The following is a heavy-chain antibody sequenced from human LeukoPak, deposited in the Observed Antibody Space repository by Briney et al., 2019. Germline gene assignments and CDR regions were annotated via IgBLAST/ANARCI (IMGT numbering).Heavy chain of an antibody. D-gene: IGHD1-26*01. J-gene: IGHJ4*02. CDR3: ARDGYSGTYYGA. CDR1: GFTFSSYG. V-gene: IGHV3-30*02. CDR2: IRYDGSNK. Sequence: PGGSLRLSCAASGFTFSSYGMHWVRQAPGKGLEWVAFIRYDGSNKYYADSVKGRFTISRDNAKNSLYLQMNSLRAEDTALYHCARDGYSGTYYGAWGQGTLVTVSS.